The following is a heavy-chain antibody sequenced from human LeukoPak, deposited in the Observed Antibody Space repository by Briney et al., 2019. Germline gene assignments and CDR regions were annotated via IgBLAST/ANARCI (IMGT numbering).Heavy chain of an antibody. CDR3: ARGGSYFDISGYYFY. CDR2: IYSGGST. V-gene: IGHV3-66*01. Sequence: GGSLRLSRAASGFTVGSNTMSWVRQAPGKGLEWVSIIYSGGSTSYADSVKGRFTISRDNSKNTLYLQMNSLRTEDTAVYYCARGGSYFDISGYYFYWGQGTLVTVSS. CDR1: GFTVGSNT. J-gene: IGHJ4*02. D-gene: IGHD3-22*01.